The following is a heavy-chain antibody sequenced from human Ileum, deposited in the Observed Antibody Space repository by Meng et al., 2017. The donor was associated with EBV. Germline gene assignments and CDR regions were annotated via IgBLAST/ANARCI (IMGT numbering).Heavy chain of an antibody. CDR3: ARVERGVKFDK. D-gene: IGHD2-21*01. CDR1: GYTFSNYA. CDR2: INADNGNT. V-gene: IGHV1-3*01. Sequence: QVQLLQCGAEVKKPGASVKLSCKASGYTFSNYAIHWVRQAPGQRPEWMGWINADNGNTKYSQKFQGRVTITRNTPASTVYMDVRSLRSEDTAVYFCARVERGVKFDKWGQGTLVTVSS. J-gene: IGHJ4*01.